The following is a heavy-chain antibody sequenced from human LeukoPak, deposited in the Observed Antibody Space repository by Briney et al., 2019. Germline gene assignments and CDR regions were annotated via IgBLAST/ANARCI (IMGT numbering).Heavy chain of an antibody. Sequence: PSETLSLTCTVYGGSISISSYYWGWIRQPPGKGLEWIGSIYYSGSTYYNPSLKSRVTISVDTSKNQFSLKLSSVTAADTAVYYCADGGNLYWGQGTLVTVSS. J-gene: IGHJ4*02. CDR2: IYYSGST. V-gene: IGHV4-39*01. D-gene: IGHD4-23*01. CDR3: ADGGNLY. CDR1: GGSISISSYY.